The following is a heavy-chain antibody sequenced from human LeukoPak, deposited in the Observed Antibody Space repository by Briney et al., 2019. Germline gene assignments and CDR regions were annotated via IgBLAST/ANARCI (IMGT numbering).Heavy chain of an antibody. CDR1: GYTFTSNY. V-gene: IGHV1-46*01. CDR3: ARVGVPYYYYMDV. CDR2: ISPSGGST. D-gene: IGHD3-3*01. Sequence: GASVKVSCKAFGYTFTSNYMHWVRQAPGQGPEWMGVISPSGGSTTYAQKFQGRVTLTRDMSTSTDYLELSSLRSDDTAVYYCARVGVPYYYYMDVWGKGTTVTISS. J-gene: IGHJ6*03.